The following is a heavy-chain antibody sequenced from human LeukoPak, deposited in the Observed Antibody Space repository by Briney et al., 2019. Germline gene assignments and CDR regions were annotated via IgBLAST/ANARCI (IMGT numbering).Heavy chain of an antibody. CDR1: GGSISSSSYY. V-gene: IGHV4-39*01. CDR2: IYYSGST. D-gene: IGHD3-9*01. J-gene: IGHJ6*03. Sequence: SETLSLTCTVSGGSISSSSYYWGWIRQPPGKGLEWIGSIYYSGSTYYNPSLKSRVTISVDTSKNQFSLKLSSVTAADTAVYYCARHAETYYDILTGYSLPFYYYYYMDVWGKGTTVTVSS. CDR3: ARHAETYYDILTGYSLPFYYYYYMDV.